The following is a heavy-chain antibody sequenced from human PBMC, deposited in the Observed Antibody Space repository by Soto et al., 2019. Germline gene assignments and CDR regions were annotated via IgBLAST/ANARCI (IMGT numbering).Heavy chain of an antibody. CDR2: INHSEST. J-gene: IGHJ4*02. D-gene: IGHD1-7*01. Sequence: SETLSLTCAVYGGSFSGYYWSWIRQPPGKGLEWIGEINHSESTNYNPSLKSRVTISVDTSKNQFSLKLSSVTAADTAVYYCARVGLELRFIPYYFDYWGQGTLVTVSS. CDR1: GGSFSGYY. CDR3: ARVGLELRFIPYYFDY. V-gene: IGHV4-34*01.